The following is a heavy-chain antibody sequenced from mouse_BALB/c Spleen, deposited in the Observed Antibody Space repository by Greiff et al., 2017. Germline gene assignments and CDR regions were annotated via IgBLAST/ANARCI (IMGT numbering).Heavy chain of an antibody. Sequence: VQLQQSGPGLVQPSQSLSITCTVSGFSLTSYGVHWVRQSPGKGLEWLGMIWGDGSTDYNSALKSRLSISKDNSKSQVFLKMNSLQTDDTARYYCAMGVYGNYGAMDYWGQGTSVTVSS. CDR2: IWGDGST. CDR1: GFSLTSYG. CDR3: AMGVYGNYGAMDY. J-gene: IGHJ4*01. V-gene: IGHV2-4-1*01. D-gene: IGHD2-1*01.